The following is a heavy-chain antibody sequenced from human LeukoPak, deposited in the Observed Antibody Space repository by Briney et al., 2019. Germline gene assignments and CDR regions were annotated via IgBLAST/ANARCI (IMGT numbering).Heavy chain of an antibody. D-gene: IGHD4-23*01. CDR1: GYTFTSYG. Sequence: ASVKVSCKASGYTFTSYGISWVRQAPGHGLEWMGWISAYNGNTNYAQKLQGRVTMTTDTSTSTAYMELRSLRSDDTAVYYCARVRGMVGGGYFDYWGQGTLVTVSS. CDR2: ISAYNGNT. V-gene: IGHV1-18*01. J-gene: IGHJ4*02. CDR3: ARVRGMVGGGYFDY.